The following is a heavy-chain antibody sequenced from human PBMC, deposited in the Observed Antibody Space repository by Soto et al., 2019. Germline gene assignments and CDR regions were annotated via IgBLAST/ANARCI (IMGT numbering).Heavy chain of an antibody. Sequence: SETLSLTCTVSGGSISSYYWTWIRQPPGKGLEWIGYIYFSGSTNYNPSLKSRLTISVDTSKNQFSLKLSSVTAADTALYYCARRIPGTTRAFDIWGQGTMVTVSS. J-gene: IGHJ3*02. CDR1: GGSISSYY. CDR3: ARRIPGTTRAFDI. V-gene: IGHV4-59*08. CDR2: IYFSGST. D-gene: IGHD1-20*01.